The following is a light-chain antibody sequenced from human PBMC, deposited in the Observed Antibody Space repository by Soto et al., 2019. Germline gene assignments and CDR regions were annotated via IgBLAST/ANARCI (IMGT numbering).Light chain of an antibody. Sequence: DIQMTQSPSTLSASVGDRVTITCRASQSISSWLAWYQQKPGKAPKLLVYDDSSWESGVPSRFSGSGSGTDFTLNISSLQPDDFAVYYCQQDNSYLGTFGQGTKVEIK. CDR1: QSISSW. CDR2: DDS. V-gene: IGKV1-5*01. J-gene: IGKJ1*01. CDR3: QQDNSYLGT.